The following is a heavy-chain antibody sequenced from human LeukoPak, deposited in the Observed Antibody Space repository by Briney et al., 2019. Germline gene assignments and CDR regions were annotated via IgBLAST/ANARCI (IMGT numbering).Heavy chain of an antibody. CDR3: VKGRDFYFDY. CDR1: GFTFSDYG. CDR2: ISYDGSKK. J-gene: IGHJ4*02. V-gene: IGHV3-30*02. Sequence: GGSLRLSCAASGFTFSDYGMNWVRQAPGKGLEWVSFISYDGSKKYYADSVKGRFTFSRDNSKNMLYLQMNSLRADDTAIYYCVKGRDFYFDYWGQGTLVTVSS. D-gene: IGHD3/OR15-3a*01.